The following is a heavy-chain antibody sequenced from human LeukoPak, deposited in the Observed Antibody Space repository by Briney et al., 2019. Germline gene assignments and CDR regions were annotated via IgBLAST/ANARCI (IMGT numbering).Heavy chain of an antibody. Sequence: PGGSLRLYCAASGFTFSTYAMSWVRQAPGMGLEWVSAISGRGDAIFYADSVKGRFTVSRDNSKNTLYLQVNSLRAEDTAVYYCAKATLATTYFDSWGQGTLVTVSS. D-gene: IGHD5-24*01. CDR3: AKATLATTYFDS. J-gene: IGHJ4*02. V-gene: IGHV3-23*01. CDR2: ISGRGDAI. CDR1: GFTFSTYA.